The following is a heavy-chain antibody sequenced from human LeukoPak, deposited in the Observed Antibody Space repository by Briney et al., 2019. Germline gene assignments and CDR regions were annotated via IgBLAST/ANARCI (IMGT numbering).Heavy chain of an antibody. D-gene: IGHD1-14*01. CDR3: ARVTGQDGTFDY. Sequence: ASVKVSCKASGYTSTGYYIHWVRQAPGQGLEWMGWINPNSGGTNFAQKFQGRVTMTRDTSISTAYMELSSLRSEDTAVYYCARVTGQDGTFDYWGQGTLVTVSS. CDR2: INPNSGGT. V-gene: IGHV1-2*02. J-gene: IGHJ4*02. CDR1: GYTSTGYY.